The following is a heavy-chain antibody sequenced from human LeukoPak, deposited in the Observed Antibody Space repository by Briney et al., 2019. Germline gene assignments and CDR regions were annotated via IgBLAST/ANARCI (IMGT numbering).Heavy chain of an antibody. CDR1: GFTFDDYA. J-gene: IGHJ6*02. Sequence: PGGSLRLSCAASGFTFDDYAMHWVRQAPGKGLEWVAVIWYDGSNKYYADSVKGRFTISRDNSKNTLYLQMNSLRAEDTAVYYCARVPYYYYGMDVWGQGTTVTVSS. CDR2: IWYDGSNK. CDR3: ARVPYYYYGMDV. V-gene: IGHV3-33*08.